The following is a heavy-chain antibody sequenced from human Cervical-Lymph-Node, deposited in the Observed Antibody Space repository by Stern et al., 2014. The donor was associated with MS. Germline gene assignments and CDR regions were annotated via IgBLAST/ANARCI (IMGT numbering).Heavy chain of an antibody. V-gene: IGHV1-69*01. J-gene: IGHJ2*01. CDR2: IIPFFGTT. CDR1: GGTFSDYA. Sequence: VQLVESGAEVKKHGSSVKVSCKASGGTFSDYAISWIRQAPGQGLEWVGGIIPFFGTTNYAQKFQGRVTLTADAATSTAHMELSSLRSDDTAIYYCARGGNPDWYFDLWGRGTLITVSS. CDR3: ARGGNPDWYFDL. D-gene: IGHD2/OR15-2a*01.